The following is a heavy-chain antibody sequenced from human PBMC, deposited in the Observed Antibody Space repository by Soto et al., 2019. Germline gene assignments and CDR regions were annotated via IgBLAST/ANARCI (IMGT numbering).Heavy chain of an antibody. Sequence: GESLKISCRGSGYTFTNNWISWVRQMPGKGLEWMGRIDPRDSYTNYSPSFQGQVTISVDKSITTAYLQWSSLKASDTAMYYCARGYCTATICDPWFDPWGQGTLVTVS. CDR1: GYTFTNNW. CDR2: IDPRDSYT. V-gene: IGHV5-10-1*04. D-gene: IGHD2-8*02. CDR3: ARGYCTATICDPWFDP. J-gene: IGHJ5*02.